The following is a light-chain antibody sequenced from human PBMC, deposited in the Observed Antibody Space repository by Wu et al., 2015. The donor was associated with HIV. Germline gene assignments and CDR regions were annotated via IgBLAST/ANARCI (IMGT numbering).Light chain of an antibody. J-gene: IGKJ4*01. Sequence: DIQMTQFPSSLSASVGDRVTITCRASQTISVYVNWYQHTPGKAPELLIYGASSLQSGVPSRFSGSGSGTDFTLTINNLQPEDFTTYYCQQSYSIPFTFGGGTKVDIK. CDR2: GAS. V-gene: IGKV1-39*01. CDR3: QQSYSIPFT. CDR1: QTISVY.